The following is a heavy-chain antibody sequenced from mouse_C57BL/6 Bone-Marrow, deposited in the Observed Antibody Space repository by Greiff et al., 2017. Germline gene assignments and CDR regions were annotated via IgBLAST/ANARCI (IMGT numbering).Heavy chain of an antibody. CDR2: IYPGDGDT. V-gene: IGHV1-82*01. CDR3: ARRGDYDSAWFAY. Sequence: QVQLQQSGPELVKPGASVKISCKASGYAFSSSWMNWVKQRPGKGLEWIGRIYPGDGDTNYNGKFKGKATLTADKSSSTAYMQLSSLTSEDSAVYICARRGDYDSAWFAYWGQGTLVTVSA. CDR1: GYAFSSSW. D-gene: IGHD2-4*01. J-gene: IGHJ3*01.